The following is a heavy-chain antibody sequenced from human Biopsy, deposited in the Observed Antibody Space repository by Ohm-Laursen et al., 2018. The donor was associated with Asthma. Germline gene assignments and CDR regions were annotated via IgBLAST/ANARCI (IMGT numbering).Heavy chain of an antibody. CDR1: GFSFSNYG. V-gene: IGHV3-30*03. CDR3: ARGKTWGRSYYFDY. CDR2: ISFDGTNR. Sequence: SLRLSCAASGFSFSNYGMHWVRQAPGKGLDWVAVISFDGTNRNYTDSVKGRFTISRDNSKDTLYLQVNSLRGDDTAVYYCARGKTWGRSYYFDYWGQGTLVTDSS. J-gene: IGHJ4*02. D-gene: IGHD6-6*01.